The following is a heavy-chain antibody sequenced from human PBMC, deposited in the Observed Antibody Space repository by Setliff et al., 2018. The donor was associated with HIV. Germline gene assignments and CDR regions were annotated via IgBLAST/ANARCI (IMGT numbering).Heavy chain of an antibody. CDR1: GFSFSNAW. V-gene: IGHV3-15*07. D-gene: IGHD1-26*01. J-gene: IGHJ4*02. CDR3: TTDLGGSYHGWNY. CDR2: GYTKTDGGTT. Sequence: KTGGSLRLSCAASGFSFSNAWMDWVRQAPGKGLEWVGRGYTKTDGGTTDYAAPVIGRFTISRDDSKNTLYLQMNSLKTEDTAVYYCTTDLGGSYHGWNYWGQGTLVTVSS.